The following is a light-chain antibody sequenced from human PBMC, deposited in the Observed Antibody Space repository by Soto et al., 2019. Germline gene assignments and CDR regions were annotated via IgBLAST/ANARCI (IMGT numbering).Light chain of an antibody. J-gene: IGKJ1*01. Sequence: EILMTQSPATLSVSPGERVTLSCRASQTISSNLAWYQQKPGQAPRLLIYGSSIRATGISARFSGSGSGTEFTLTISSLQSEDLAVYYCQQYNNWPRAVGQGTKV. CDR3: QQYNNWPRA. CDR1: QTISSN. CDR2: GSS. V-gene: IGKV3-15*01.